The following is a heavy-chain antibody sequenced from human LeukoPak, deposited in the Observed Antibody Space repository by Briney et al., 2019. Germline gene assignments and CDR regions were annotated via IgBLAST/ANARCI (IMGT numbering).Heavy chain of an antibody. CDR1: GYTFTSYD. Sequence: ASVKVPCKASGYTFTSYDINWVRQATGQGLEWMGWMNPNSGNTGYAQKFQGRVTMTRNTSISTAYMELSSLRSEDTAVYYCARVYSYGSLDAFDIWGQGTMVTVSS. V-gene: IGHV1-8*01. D-gene: IGHD5-18*01. J-gene: IGHJ3*02. CDR2: MNPNSGNT. CDR3: ARVYSYGSLDAFDI.